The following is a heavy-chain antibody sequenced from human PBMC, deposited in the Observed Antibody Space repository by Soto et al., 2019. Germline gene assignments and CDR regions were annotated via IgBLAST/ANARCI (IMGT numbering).Heavy chain of an antibody. J-gene: IGHJ5*02. CDR2: MNPNSGNT. Sequence: ASVKVSCKASGYTFTSYDINWVRQATGQGLEWMEWMNPNSGNTGYAQKFQSRVTMTRNTSISTAYMELSSLRSEDTAVYYCARAPPPLYSSSWYYTPANWFDPWGQGTLVTVSS. D-gene: IGHD6-13*01. CDR3: ARAPPPLYSSSWYYTPANWFDP. V-gene: IGHV1-8*01. CDR1: GYTFTSYD.